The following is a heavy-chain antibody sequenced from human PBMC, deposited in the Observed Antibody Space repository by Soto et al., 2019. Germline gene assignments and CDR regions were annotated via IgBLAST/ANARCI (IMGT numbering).Heavy chain of an antibody. CDR1: GFTLSSYH. CDR2: IHASHLSNI. CDR3: ARDGTTGTANYHYAIDV. D-gene: IGHD4-17*01. J-gene: IGHJ6*02. V-gene: IGHV3-48*03. Sequence: LRLSCVASGFTLSSYHMDWIRQAPGKGLEWISYIHASHLSNIYYADSVKGRFTISRDNAKNSLYLQMDSLRAEDTAVYYCARDGTTGTANYHYAIDVWGQGATVTVSS.